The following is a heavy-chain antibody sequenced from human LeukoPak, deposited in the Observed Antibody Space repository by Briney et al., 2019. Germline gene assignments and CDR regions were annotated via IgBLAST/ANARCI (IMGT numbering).Heavy chain of an antibody. Sequence: GGSLRLSCAASGFTFSSYAVSWVRQAPGKGLEWVSGISGRGASTYYADSVKGRFTISRDNSRNTLYLQMNSLRAEDTAIYYCAKVNGYTYGYVDYWGQGTLVTVSS. J-gene: IGHJ4*02. CDR3: AKVNGYTYGYVDY. D-gene: IGHD5-18*01. CDR2: ISGRGAST. V-gene: IGHV3-23*01. CDR1: GFTFSSYA.